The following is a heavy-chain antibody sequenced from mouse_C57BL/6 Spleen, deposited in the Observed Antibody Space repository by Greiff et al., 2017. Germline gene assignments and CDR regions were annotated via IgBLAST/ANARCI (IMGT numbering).Heavy chain of an antibody. CDR2: INPNNGGT. CDR3: ARRYYSKPYYFDY. D-gene: IGHD2-5*01. CDR1: GYTFTDYN. J-gene: IGHJ2*01. Sequence: VQLQQSGPELVKPGAPVKIPCKASGYTFTDYNMDWVKQSHGKSLEWIGDINPNNGGTIYNQKFKGKATLTVDKSSSTAYMELRSLTSEDTAVYYCARRYYSKPYYFDYWGQGTTLTVSS. V-gene: IGHV1-18*01.